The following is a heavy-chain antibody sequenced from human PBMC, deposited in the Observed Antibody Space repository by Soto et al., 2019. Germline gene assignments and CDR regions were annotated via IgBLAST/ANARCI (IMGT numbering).Heavy chain of an antibody. CDR1: GYTFTSYG. CDR2: ISAYNGNT. J-gene: IGHJ4*02. V-gene: IGHV1-18*01. CDR3: ARATNMRVVVITGLDY. D-gene: IGHD3-22*01. Sequence: QVQLVQSVAEVKKPGASVKVSCKASGYTFTSYGISWVRQAPGQVRERMGWISAYNGNTNYAQKLQGRVTMTRDTSTSTAYMELRSLRSDDTAVYYCARATNMRVVVITGLDYWGQGTLVTVSS.